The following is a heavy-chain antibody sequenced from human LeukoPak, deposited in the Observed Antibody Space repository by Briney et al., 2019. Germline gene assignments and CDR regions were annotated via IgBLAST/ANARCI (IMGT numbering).Heavy chain of an antibody. CDR3: ARGVGATHFDC. D-gene: IGHD1-26*01. CDR2: ISTTSTSI. CDR1: GFAFSGYS. J-gene: IGHJ4*02. Sequence: PGGSLRLSCAASGFAFSGYSMNWVRQAPGRGPEWVSLISTTSTSIYYADSARGRFTISRDNAKNSLYLQMNSLRAEDTAVYYCARGVGATHFDCWGQGTLVTVST. V-gene: IGHV3-21*06.